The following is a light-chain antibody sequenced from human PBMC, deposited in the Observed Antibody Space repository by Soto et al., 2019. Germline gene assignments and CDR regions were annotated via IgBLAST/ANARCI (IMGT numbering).Light chain of an antibody. Sequence: DIQMTQSPSSLSASVGDRVTITCRASLRIRNDLGWYQHKPGKAPKRLIYAASSLQSGVPSRFSGSGSGTDFTLTISCLQSEDFATYYCQQYYSFPWTFGQGTKVDI. CDR2: AAS. J-gene: IGKJ1*01. CDR3: QQYYSFPWT. V-gene: IGKV1-17*01. CDR1: LRIRND.